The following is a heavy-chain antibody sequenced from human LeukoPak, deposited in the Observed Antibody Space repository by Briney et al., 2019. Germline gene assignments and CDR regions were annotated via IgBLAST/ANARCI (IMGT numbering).Heavy chain of an antibody. CDR2: INHSGST. V-gene: IGHV4-39*07. D-gene: IGHD6-19*01. Sequence: SETLSLTCTVSGGSISSSSYYWSWIRQPPGKGLEWIGEINHSGSTNYNPSLKSRVTISVDTSKNQFSLKLSSVTAADTAVYYCARVTAVAGILDYWGQGTLVTVSS. CDR1: GGSISSSSYY. J-gene: IGHJ4*02. CDR3: ARVTAVAGILDY.